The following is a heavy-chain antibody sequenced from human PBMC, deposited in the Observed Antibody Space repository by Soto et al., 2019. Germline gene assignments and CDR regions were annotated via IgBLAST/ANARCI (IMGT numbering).Heavy chain of an antibody. CDR2: IWYDGSNK. Sequence: SGGSLRLSCAAAGFTFSSYGMHWVRQAPGKGLEWVAVIWYDGSNKYYADSVKGRFTISRDNSKNTLYLQMTRLKSDDTAVYYCAIQRSGVVYWGQGTLVTVSS. V-gene: IGHV3-30*02. CDR3: AIQRSGVVY. CDR1: GFTFSSYG. D-gene: IGHD2-15*01. J-gene: IGHJ4*02.